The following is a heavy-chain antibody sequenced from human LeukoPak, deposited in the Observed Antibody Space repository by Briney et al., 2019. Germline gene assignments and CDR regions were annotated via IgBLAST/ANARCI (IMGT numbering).Heavy chain of an antibody. CDR1: GYTFTGYY. D-gene: IGHD2-2*01. V-gene: IGHV1-2*02. CDR2: INPNSGGT. J-gene: IGHJ6*03. CDR3: AREGPTGAAMLDYYYMDV. Sequence: ASVKVSCKASGYTFTGYYMHWVRQAPGQGLEWMGWINPNSGGTNYAQKLQGRVTMTRDTSISTAYMELSRLRSDDTAVYYCAREGPTGAAMLDYYYMDVWGKGTTVTVSS.